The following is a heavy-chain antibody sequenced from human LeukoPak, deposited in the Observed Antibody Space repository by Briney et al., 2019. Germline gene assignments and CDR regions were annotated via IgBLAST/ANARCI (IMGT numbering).Heavy chain of an antibody. Sequence: GGSLRLSCAASGFTFSSYWMSWVRQAPGKGLEWVANITLDGSETNYVDSVKGRFTISRDNTKNSLFLQMNSLRAEDTAVYYCARGYSYVFYWGQGTLVS. V-gene: IGHV3-7*04. D-gene: IGHD5-18*01. CDR3: ARGYSYVFY. CDR1: GFTFSSYW. CDR2: ITLDGSET. J-gene: IGHJ4*02.